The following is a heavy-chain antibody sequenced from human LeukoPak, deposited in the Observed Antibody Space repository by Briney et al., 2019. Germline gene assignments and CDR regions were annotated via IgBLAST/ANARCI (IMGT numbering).Heavy chain of an antibody. V-gene: IGHV3-30*02. CDR2: IRYDGSNK. J-gene: IGHJ4*02. CDR3: AKDLCSGGSCYSLNY. CDR1: GFTFSSYG. Sequence: GGSLRLSCAASGFTFSSYGMHWVREAPGKGLEWVAFIRYDGSNKYYADSVKGRFTISRDNSKNTLYLQMNSLRVEDTAVYYCAKDLCSGGSCYSLNYWGQGTLVTVSS. D-gene: IGHD2-15*01.